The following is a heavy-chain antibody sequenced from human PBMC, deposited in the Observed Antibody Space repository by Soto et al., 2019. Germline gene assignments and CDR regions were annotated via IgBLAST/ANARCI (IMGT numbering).Heavy chain of an antibody. J-gene: IGHJ4*02. CDR1: GGSISDYY. V-gene: IGHV4-59*08. CDR2: VYYSGTT. CDR3: ASQAID. Sequence: QVQLQESGPGLVMPSETVSLTCTVSGGSISDYYWSWFRQAPGKGLDWIGYVYYSGTTNYNPSLQSRVTMSVDTSKNQFSLKLSSVTAADTAVYYCASQAIDWGQGTLVTVSS.